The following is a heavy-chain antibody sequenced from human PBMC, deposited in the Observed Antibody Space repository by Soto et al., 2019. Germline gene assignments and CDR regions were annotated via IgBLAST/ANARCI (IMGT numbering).Heavy chain of an antibody. Sequence: ASVKVSCKASGYTFTCYDMNWVRQATGQGLEWMGWMNPNSGNTGYAQKFKGRVTMTRNTSISTAYMELSSLRSEDTAVYYCARGSRGVRFDPWGQGTLVTVSS. CDR1: GYTFTCYD. D-gene: IGHD3-10*01. J-gene: IGHJ5*02. CDR3: ARGSRGVRFDP. V-gene: IGHV1-8*01. CDR2: MNPNSGNT.